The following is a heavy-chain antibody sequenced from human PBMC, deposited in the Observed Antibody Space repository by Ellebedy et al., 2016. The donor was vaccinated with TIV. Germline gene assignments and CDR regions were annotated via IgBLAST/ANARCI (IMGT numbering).Heavy chain of an antibody. J-gene: IGHJ4*02. D-gene: IGHD3-22*01. V-gene: IGHV3-23*01. CDR3: AKGRGGGSDSSAPRYYFDY. Sequence: PGGSLRLSCAASGFTFSSYAMSWVRQAPGKGLEWVSTISPTGTRTYYTNSVEGRFIISRDISKRALYLQMNSLRAEDTAVYYCAKGRGGGSDSSAPRYYFDYWGLGTLVTVSS. CDR1: GFTFSSYA. CDR2: ISPTGTRT.